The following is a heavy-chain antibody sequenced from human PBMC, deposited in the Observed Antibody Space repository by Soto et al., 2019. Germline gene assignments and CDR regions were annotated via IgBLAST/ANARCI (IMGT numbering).Heavy chain of an antibody. CDR1: GFTFDDYA. D-gene: IGHD6-19*01. CDR2: ISWNSGSI. V-gene: IGHV3-9*01. Sequence: EVQLVESGGGLVQPGRSLRLSCAASGFTFDDYAMHWVRQAPGKGLEWVSGISWNSGSIGYADSVKGRFTISRDNAKSSLYLQMNSLSAEDTALYYCAKDRGLVLSFYFDYWGQGTLVTVSS. CDR3: AKDRGLVLSFYFDY. J-gene: IGHJ4*02.